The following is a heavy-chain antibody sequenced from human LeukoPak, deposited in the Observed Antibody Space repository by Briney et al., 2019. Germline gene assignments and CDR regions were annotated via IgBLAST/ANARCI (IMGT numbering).Heavy chain of an antibody. J-gene: IGHJ4*02. CDR1: SGSISSGDSY. D-gene: IGHD3-3*01. V-gene: IGHV4-30-4*01. CDR2: VYYSGNT. Sequence: SQTLSLTCTVSSGSISSGDSYWGWIRQPQGKGLEWIVYVYYSGNTYYNPSLKSRVTISVDTSKNQFSLKLNSVTAADAAVYYCARLVETPRAFDSWGQGTLVTVSS. CDR3: ARLVETPRAFDS.